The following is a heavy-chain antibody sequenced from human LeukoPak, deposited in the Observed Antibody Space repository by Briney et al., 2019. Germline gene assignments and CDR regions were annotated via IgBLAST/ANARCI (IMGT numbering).Heavy chain of an antibody. CDR2: INHSGST. D-gene: IGHD1-26*01. Sequence: GSLRLSCAASGFTFSTFAMIWVRQPPGKGLEWIGEINHSGSTNYNPSLKSRVTISVDTSKNQFSLQLNSVTPEDTAVYYCASSKWVFEWEPPGWFDPWGQGTLVTVSS. V-gene: IGHV4-34*08. CDR3: ASSKWVFEWEPPGWFDP. J-gene: IGHJ5*02. CDR1: GFTFSTFA.